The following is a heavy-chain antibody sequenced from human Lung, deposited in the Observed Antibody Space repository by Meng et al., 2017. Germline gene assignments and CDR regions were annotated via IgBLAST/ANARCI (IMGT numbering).Heavy chain of an antibody. V-gene: IGHV3-21*01. J-gene: IGHJ4*02. D-gene: IGHD2-15*01. Sequence: EVQLVESGGGLVKPGGSLRLSCAASGFTFSSYSMNWVRQAPGKGLEWVSSISSSSTYADSVKGRFTISRDSAKNSLYLQMNSLRAEDTAVYYCARGRVVVAATPSDYWGQGTLVTVSS. CDR3: ARGRVVVAATPSDY. CDR1: GFTFSSYS. CDR2: ISSSST.